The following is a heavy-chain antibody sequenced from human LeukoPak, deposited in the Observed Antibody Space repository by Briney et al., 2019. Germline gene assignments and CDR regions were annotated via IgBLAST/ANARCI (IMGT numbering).Heavy chain of an antibody. Sequence: GSLRLSCAASGFTFSNHWMFWVRQAPGKGPECVANIKQDGSEKYYVDSVKGRFTISRDNAKNSLYLQMNSLRADDTAVYYCAGGADYWGQGTLVTVSS. CDR1: GFTFSNHW. J-gene: IGHJ4*02. CDR2: IKQDGSEK. CDR3: AGGADY. V-gene: IGHV3-7*04.